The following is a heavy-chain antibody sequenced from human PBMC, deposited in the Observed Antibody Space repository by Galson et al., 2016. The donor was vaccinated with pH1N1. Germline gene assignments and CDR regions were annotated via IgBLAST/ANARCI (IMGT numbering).Heavy chain of an antibody. CDR2: IYWDDDK. Sequence: PALVKPTQTLTLTCTFSGFSINSSGMGVGWIRQPPGQALGWLAVIYWDDDKRYSLSLKSRLTISKDTSKNQVVLTMTNMDPVDTGTYYCAHREVMITKAFDVWGRGAMVTVSS. D-gene: IGHD3-10*01. CDR1: GFSINSSGMG. J-gene: IGHJ3*01. V-gene: IGHV2-5*08. CDR3: AHREVMITKAFDV.